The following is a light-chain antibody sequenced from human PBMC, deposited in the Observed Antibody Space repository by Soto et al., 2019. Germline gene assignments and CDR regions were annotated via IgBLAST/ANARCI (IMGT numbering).Light chain of an antibody. V-gene: IGKV3-20*01. J-gene: IGKJ1*01. CDR1: QSVSSSY. CDR2: GAS. Sequence: EIVLTQSPATLSLLPVEIVTLSCRASQSVSSSYLAWYKQKPGQAHRLLIYGASSRATGIPDRLSGSGSGTDFTLTISRLEPEDFAVYYCQKYGSSPRTFGQGTMGDI. CDR3: QKYGSSPRT.